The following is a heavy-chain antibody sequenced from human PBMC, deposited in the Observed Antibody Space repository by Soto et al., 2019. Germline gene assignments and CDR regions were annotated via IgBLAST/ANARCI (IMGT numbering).Heavy chain of an antibody. CDR3: ASVRGYYDSSGFDY. CDR2: ISGGGGSTI. J-gene: IGHJ4*02. Sequence: QVTLVESGGGLVKPGGSLRLSCAASGFTFSDYYMSWIRQAPGKGLEWISYISGGGGSTINYAVSVKGRFTISRDNAKKSLCLQINTLRAEDTAVYYCASVRGYYDSSGFDYWGQGTLIPVSS. D-gene: IGHD3-22*01. CDR1: GFTFSDYY. V-gene: IGHV3-11*01.